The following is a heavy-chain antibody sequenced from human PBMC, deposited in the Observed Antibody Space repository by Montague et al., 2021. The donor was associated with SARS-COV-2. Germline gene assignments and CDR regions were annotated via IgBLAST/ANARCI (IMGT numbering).Heavy chain of an antibody. V-gene: IGHV4-61*02. CDR3: AGESLHFTGYYNDYFDY. J-gene: IGHJ4*02. CDR2: IYTSGST. CDR1: GGSISSGSYY. Sequence: TLSLTCTVSGGSISSGSYYWNWIRQPAGKGLEWIGRIYTSGSTNYNPSLKSRVTISVDTSKNQFSLKLSSVTAADTAVYYCAGESLHFTGYYNDYFDYWGQGTLVTVSS. D-gene: IGHD3-9*01.